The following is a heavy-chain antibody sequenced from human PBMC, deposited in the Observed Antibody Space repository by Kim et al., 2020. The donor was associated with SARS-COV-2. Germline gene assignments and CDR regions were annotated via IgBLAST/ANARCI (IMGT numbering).Heavy chain of an antibody. CDR3: ARLSDNYYDSSGYDY. J-gene: IGHJ4*02. Sequence: GGSLRLSCAASGFTFSDYYMSWIRQAPGKGLEWVSYISSSGSTIYYADSVKGRFTISRDNAKNSLYLQMNSLRAEDTAVYYCARLSDNYYDSSGYDYWGQGTLVTVSS. CDR2: ISSSGSTI. V-gene: IGHV3-11*04. D-gene: IGHD3-22*01. CDR1: GFTFSDYY.